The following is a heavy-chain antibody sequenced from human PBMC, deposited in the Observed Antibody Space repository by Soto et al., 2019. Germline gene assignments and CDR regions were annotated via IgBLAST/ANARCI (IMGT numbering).Heavy chain of an antibody. CDR3: ARGTDYTQIASYHYGLDV. D-gene: IGHD4-4*01. CDR2: LYYSGST. V-gene: IGHV4-59*02. CDR1: GGSVTSYY. J-gene: IGHJ6*02. Sequence: PSETLSLTCTVSGGSVTSYYWSWIRQPPGKGMEWIGYLYYSGSTSYNPSLKSRVTMSVDMSKNQFSPTLTSVTAADTAVYYCARGTDYTQIASYHYGLDVWGQGTTVTVSS.